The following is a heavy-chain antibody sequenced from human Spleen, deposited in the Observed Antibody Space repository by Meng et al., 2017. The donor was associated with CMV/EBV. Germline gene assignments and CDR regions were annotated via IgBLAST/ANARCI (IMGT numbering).Heavy chain of an antibody. D-gene: IGHD2-2*01. CDR1: GGSISNFY. V-gene: IGHV4-59*01. Sequence: SETLSLTCTVSGGSISNFYWSWIRQSPGKRLKWIGYVYHSGTTNYNPSLKSRVAMSVDTSRNQFSLKLSSVTAADTAVYYCARGHCTTTTCYDGAFDIWGQGTMVTVSS. J-gene: IGHJ3*02. CDR3: ARGHCTTTTCYDGAFDI. CDR2: VYHSGTT.